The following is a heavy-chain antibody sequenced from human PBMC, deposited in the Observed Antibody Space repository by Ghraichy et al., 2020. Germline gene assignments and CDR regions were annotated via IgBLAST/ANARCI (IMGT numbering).Heavy chain of an antibody. CDR1: GFTFSSYA. Sequence: GGSLRLSCAASGFTFSSYAMSWVRQAPGKGLEWVSAISGSGGSTYYADSVKGRFTISRDNSKNTLYLQMNSLRAEDTAVYYCVKDNLPRIQLWLGRAFDIWGQGTMVTVSS. CDR2: ISGSGGST. V-gene: IGHV3-23*01. J-gene: IGHJ3*02. CDR3: VKDNLPRIQLWLGRAFDI. D-gene: IGHD5-18*01.